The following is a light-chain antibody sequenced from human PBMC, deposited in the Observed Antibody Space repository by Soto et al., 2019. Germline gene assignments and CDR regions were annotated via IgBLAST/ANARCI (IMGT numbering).Light chain of an antibody. Sequence: DIQMTQSPSSLSASVGDRVTITCRASEDISNYLAWYQQNPGKVPKLLIYGASTLQSGVPSRFSGSGSGTDFTLTISSLQTEDVATYYCQNYNRAPWTFGQGTKVENK. CDR2: GAS. CDR1: EDISNY. CDR3: QNYNRAPWT. V-gene: IGKV1-27*01. J-gene: IGKJ1*01.